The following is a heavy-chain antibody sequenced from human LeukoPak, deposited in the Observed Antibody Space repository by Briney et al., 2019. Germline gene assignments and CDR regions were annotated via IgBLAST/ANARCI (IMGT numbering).Heavy chain of an antibody. D-gene: IGHD3-22*01. J-gene: IGHJ6*03. CDR2: IIPIFGTA. Sequence: GASVKVSCKASGGTFSSYAISWVRQAPGQGLEWMGGIIPIFGTANYAQKFQGRVTITTDESTSTAYMELSSLRSEDTAVYYCARDRIGGSGSYYYMDVWGKGTTVTVSS. V-gene: IGHV1-69*05. CDR1: GGTFSSYA. CDR3: ARDRIGGSGSYYYMDV.